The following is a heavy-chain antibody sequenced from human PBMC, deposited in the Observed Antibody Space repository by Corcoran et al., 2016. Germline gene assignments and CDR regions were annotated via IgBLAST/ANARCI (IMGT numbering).Heavy chain of an antibody. CDR3: ARGRYYYDSSGYAGDI. CDR2: IIPIFGTA. J-gene: IGHJ3*02. V-gene: IGHV1-69*01. D-gene: IGHD3-22*01. CDR1: GGTFSSYA. Sequence: QVQLVQSGAEVKKPGSSVKVSCKASGGTFSSYAISWVRQAPGQGLEWMGGIIPIFGTANYAQTFQGRVTITADESTSTAYMELSSLRSEDTAGYYWARGRYYYDSSGYAGDIWGQGTMVTVAS.